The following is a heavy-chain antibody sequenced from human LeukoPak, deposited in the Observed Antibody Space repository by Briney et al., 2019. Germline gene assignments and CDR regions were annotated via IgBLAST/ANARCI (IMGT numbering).Heavy chain of an antibody. V-gene: IGHV3-21*01. J-gene: IGHJ4*02. CDR3: ARGSSSSGYYFDY. CDR1: GFTFSSYS. D-gene: IGHD6-6*01. CDR2: ISSSSSYI. Sequence: GGSLRLSCAASGFTFSSYSMNWVRQAPGKGLEWVSSISSSSSYIYYADSVKGRFTISRDNAKNSLYLQMNSLRVEDTAVYYCARGSSSSGYYFDYWGQGTLVTVSS.